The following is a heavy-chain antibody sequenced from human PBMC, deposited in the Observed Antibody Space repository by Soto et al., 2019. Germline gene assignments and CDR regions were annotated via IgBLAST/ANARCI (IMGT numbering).Heavy chain of an antibody. J-gene: IGHJ6*02. Sequence: GASVKVSCKASGYTFTGYNMHWVRQAPGQGLEWMGWINPNSGGTNYAQKFQGRVTMTRDTSISTAYMELSRLRSDDTAVYNCAREISSSWLRYGMDVWGQGTTVTSP. CDR3: AREISSSWLRYGMDV. CDR2: INPNSGGT. D-gene: IGHD6-13*01. V-gene: IGHV1-2*02. CDR1: GYTFTGYN.